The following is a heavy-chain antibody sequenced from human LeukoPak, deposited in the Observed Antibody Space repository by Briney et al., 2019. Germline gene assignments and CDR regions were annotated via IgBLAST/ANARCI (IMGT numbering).Heavy chain of an antibody. CDR3: ARRISVYYLFDY. CDR1: GGSISSSSYF. CDR2: IYYIGST. J-gene: IGHJ4*02. Sequence: PSETLSLTCNVSGGSISSSSYFWGWIRQPQGKGLEWIGSIYYIGSTYYNPSLRRRVTISVDTSKNQFSLKLSSVTAADTAVYHCARRISVYYLFDYWGQGTLVTVPS. V-gene: IGHV4-39*01. D-gene: IGHD3-22*01.